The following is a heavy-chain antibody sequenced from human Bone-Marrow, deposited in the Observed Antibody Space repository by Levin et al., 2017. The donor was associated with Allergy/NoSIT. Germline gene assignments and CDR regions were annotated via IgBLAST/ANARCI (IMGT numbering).Heavy chain of an antibody. CDR1: GFTFSSYA. D-gene: IGHD6-19*01. Sequence: QSGGSLRLSCAASGFTFSSYAMSWVRQAPGKGLEWVSAISGSGGSTYYADSVKGRFTISRDNSKNTLYLQMNSLRAEDTAVYYCAKWSAVAGTLLGPFDYWGLGTLVTVSS. CDR2: ISGSGGST. V-gene: IGHV3-23*01. J-gene: IGHJ4*02. CDR3: AKWSAVAGTLLGPFDY.